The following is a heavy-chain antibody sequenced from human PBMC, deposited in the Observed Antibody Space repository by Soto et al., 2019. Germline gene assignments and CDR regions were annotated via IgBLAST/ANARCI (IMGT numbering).Heavy chain of an antibody. CDR3: ARGASGYYDSSGYYSPYYFDY. D-gene: IGHD3-22*01. CDR1: GGSISSSSYF. J-gene: IGHJ4*02. Sequence: SETLSLTCSVSGGSISSSSYFWGWIRQPPGKGLEWIGSIYYSGSTYYNPSLKSRVTISVDTSKNQFSLKLSSVTAADTAVYYCARGASGYYDSSGYYSPYYFDYWGQGTLVTVSS. CDR2: IYYSGST. V-gene: IGHV4-39*07.